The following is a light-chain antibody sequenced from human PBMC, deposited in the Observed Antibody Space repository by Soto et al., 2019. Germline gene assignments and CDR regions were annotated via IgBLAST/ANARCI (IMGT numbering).Light chain of an antibody. CDR2: DAS. CDR3: QQRSTWPAGGT. V-gene: IGKV3-11*01. CDR1: QSVSSY. J-gene: IGKJ4*01. Sequence: ETVLIPKPATRALSGASGAIGCRRASQSVSSYLAWYQQKPGQAPMLLIYDASNRATGIPARFSGCGSGTDSTLTISRLAPEDFAVYHCQQRSTWPAGGTFAGGTKVDIK.